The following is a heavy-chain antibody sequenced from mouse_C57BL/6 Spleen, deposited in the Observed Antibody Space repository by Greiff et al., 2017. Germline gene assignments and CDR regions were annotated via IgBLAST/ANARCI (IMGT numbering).Heavy chain of an antibody. V-gene: IGHV1-47*01. CDR1: GYTFTTYP. Sequence: VQLQQSGAELVKPGASVKMSCKASGYTFTTYPIEWMKQNHGKSLEWIGNFHPYNDDTKYNEKFKGKATLTVDKSSSTVYLELSRLTSDDSAVYYCARGSYNGSSYVFDYWGQGTTLTVSS. J-gene: IGHJ2*01. D-gene: IGHD1-1*01. CDR2: FHPYNDDT. CDR3: ARGSYNGSSYVFDY.